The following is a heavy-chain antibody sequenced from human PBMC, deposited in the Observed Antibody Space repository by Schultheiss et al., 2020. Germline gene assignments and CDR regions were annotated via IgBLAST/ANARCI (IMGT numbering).Heavy chain of an antibody. Sequence: GGSLRLSCAASGFTFSSYAMHWVRQAPGKGLEWVAVISYDGSNKYYADSVKGRFTISRDNSKNTLYLQMNSLRAEDTAVYYCARDLVIAGHYYFDYWGQGTLVTVSS. CDR3: ARDLVIAGHYYFDY. D-gene: IGHD2-21*01. CDR2: ISYDGSNK. CDR1: GFTFSSYA. V-gene: IGHV3-30-3*01. J-gene: IGHJ4*02.